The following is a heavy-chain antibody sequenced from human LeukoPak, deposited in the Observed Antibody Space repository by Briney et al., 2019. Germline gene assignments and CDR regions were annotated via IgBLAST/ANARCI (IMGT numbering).Heavy chain of an antibody. V-gene: IGHV4-61*02. D-gene: IGHD3-10*01. CDR1: GGSISSGSYY. CDR2: IYTSGST. CDR3: ARGGSRRDSGSLWAFDI. Sequence: PSETLSLTCIVSGGSISSGSYYWSWIRQPAGKGLEWIGRIYTSGSTNYNPSLKSRVTISVDTSKNQFSLKLSSVTAADTAVYYCARGGSRRDSGSLWAFDIWGQGTMVTVSS. J-gene: IGHJ3*02.